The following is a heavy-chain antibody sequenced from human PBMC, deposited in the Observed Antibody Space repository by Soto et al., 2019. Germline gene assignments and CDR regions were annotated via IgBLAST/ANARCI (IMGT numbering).Heavy chain of an antibody. CDR1: GGTFSGYT. D-gene: IGHD6-13*01. CDR3: ARLSSSWYLHYYFGMDL. CDR2: IIPILGIA. J-gene: IGHJ6*02. Sequence: QVQLVQSGAEVKKPGSSVKVSCKACGGTFSGYTISWVRQAPGQGLEWMGRIIPILGIANYAQKFQGRVTITADKSTSIAYMQLSSLRSEDPAVHYCARLSSSWYLHYYFGMDLWGQAKTLTVSS. V-gene: IGHV1-69*02.